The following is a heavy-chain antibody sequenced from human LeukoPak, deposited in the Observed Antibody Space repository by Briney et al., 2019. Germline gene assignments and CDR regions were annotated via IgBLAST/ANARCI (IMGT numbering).Heavy chain of an antibody. Sequence: GGSLRLSCAASRFTVSSNYMSWVRQAPGKGLEWVSVIYSGGSTYYADSVKGRFTISRDNSKNTLYLQMNSLRAEDTAVYYCARDLGAKDDYWGQGTLVTVSS. CDR3: ARDLGAKDDY. CDR1: RFTVSSNY. V-gene: IGHV3-53*01. CDR2: IYSGGST. J-gene: IGHJ4*02.